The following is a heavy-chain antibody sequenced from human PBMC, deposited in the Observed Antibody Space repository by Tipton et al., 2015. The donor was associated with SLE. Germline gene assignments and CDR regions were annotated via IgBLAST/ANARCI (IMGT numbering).Heavy chain of an antibody. CDR1: GGSISSGDYY. CDR2: IYYSGST. V-gene: IGHV4-30-4*01. CDR3: AREGGYCSGGSCYSDN. D-gene: IGHD2-15*01. J-gene: IGHJ4*02. Sequence: TLSLTCTVSGGSISSGDYYWSWIRQPPGKGLEWIGYIYYSGSTYYNPSLKSRVTISVDTSKNQFSLKLSSVTAADTAVYYCAREGGYCSGGSCYSDNWGQGTLVTVSS.